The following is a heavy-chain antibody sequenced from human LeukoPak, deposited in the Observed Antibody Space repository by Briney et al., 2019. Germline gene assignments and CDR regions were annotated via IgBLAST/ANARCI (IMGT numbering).Heavy chain of an antibody. V-gene: IGHV1-69*13. Sequence: ASVKVSCKASGGTFSSYAISWVRQAPGQGLEWMGGIIPIFGTANYAQKFQGRVTITADESTSTAYMELSSLRSEDTAVYYCARWGGSHGAFDIWGQGTMVTVSS. D-gene: IGHD1-26*01. J-gene: IGHJ3*02. CDR1: GGTFSSYA. CDR2: IIPIFGTA. CDR3: ARWGGSHGAFDI.